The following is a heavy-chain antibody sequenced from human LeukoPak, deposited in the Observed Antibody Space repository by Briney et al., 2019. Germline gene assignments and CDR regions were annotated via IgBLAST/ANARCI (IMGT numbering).Heavy chain of an antibody. D-gene: IGHD1-1*01. CDR1: GYSFTNYW. V-gene: IGHV5-51*01. CDR2: IYPGDSDI. CDR3: ARGTTGTTIDLGFDY. J-gene: IGHJ4*02. Sequence: GESLKISCKGSGYSFTNYWIGWVRQMPGKGLEWMGIIYPGDSDIRYSPSFQGQVTISADKSISTAYLQWSSLKASDTAMYYCARGTTGTTIDLGFDYWGQGTLVTVSS.